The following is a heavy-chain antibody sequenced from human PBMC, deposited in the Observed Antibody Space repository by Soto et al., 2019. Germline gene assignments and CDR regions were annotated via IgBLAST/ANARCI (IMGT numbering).Heavy chain of an antibody. D-gene: IGHD6-13*01. CDR3: EKDRGSSPPPHYYYDGMDV. CDR1: GFTFDDYA. CDR2: ISWNSGSI. V-gene: IGHV3-9*01. Sequence: EVQLVESGGGLVQPGRSLRLSCAASGFTFDDYAMHWVRQAPGKGLEWVSGISWNSGSIGYADSVKGRFTISRDNAKNSLYLKMNSLRAEDTALYYCEKDRGSSPPPHYYYDGMDVWGQGTTVTVS. J-gene: IGHJ6*02.